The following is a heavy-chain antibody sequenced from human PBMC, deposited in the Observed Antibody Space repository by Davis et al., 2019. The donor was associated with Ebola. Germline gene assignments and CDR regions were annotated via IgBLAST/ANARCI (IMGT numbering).Heavy chain of an antibody. CDR1: GYTLTELS. D-gene: IGHD6-19*01. V-gene: IGHV1-24*01. Sequence: SVKVSRKVSGYTLTELSMHWVRQAPGKGLEGMGGFDPEDGETIYAQKFQGRVTITADESTSTAYMELSSLRSDDTAVYYCARVSSIAVARLQSDYWGQGTLVTVSS. J-gene: IGHJ4*02. CDR3: ARVSSIAVARLQSDY. CDR2: FDPEDGET.